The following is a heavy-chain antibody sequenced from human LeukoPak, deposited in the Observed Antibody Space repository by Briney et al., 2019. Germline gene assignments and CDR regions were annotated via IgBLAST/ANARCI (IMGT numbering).Heavy chain of an antibody. J-gene: IGHJ4*02. D-gene: IGHD3-10*01. CDR2: IKQDGSEK. CDR1: GFTFSSYW. CDR3: ARRSNHYYGSGSYYSLPFDY. Sequence: GGSLRLSCAASGFTFSSYWMSWVRQAPGKGLEWVANIKQDGSEKYYVDSVKGRFTISRDNAKNSLYLQMNSLRAEDAAVYYCARRSNHYYGSGSYYSLPFDYWGQGTLVTVSS. V-gene: IGHV3-7*01.